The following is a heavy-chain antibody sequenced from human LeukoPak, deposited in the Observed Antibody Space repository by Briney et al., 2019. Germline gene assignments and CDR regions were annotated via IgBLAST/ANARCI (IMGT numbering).Heavy chain of an antibody. Sequence: ASVKVSCKASGGTFSSYAISWVRQAPGQGLEWMGWISAYNGNTNYAQKLQGRVTMTTDTSTSTAYMELRSLRSDDTAVYYCARGDINYGNDYWGQGTLVTVSS. CDR2: ISAYNGNT. D-gene: IGHD4-11*01. CDR3: ARGDINYGNDY. V-gene: IGHV1-18*01. CDR1: GGTFSSYA. J-gene: IGHJ4*02.